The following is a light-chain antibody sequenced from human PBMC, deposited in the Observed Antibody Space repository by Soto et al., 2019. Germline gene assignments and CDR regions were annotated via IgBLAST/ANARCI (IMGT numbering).Light chain of an antibody. CDR2: ADD. J-gene: IGLJ2*01. CDR1: RGSIASNY. V-gene: IGLV6-57*02. CDR3: QSYDSSNVV. Sequence: NFMLTQPHSVSESPGKTVTISGTGSRGSIASNYVQWYQQRPGSAPTTVIYADDQRPSGVPDRFSGSIDSSSNSASLTISGLRTEDEADYYCQSYDSSNVVFGGGTKLTVL.